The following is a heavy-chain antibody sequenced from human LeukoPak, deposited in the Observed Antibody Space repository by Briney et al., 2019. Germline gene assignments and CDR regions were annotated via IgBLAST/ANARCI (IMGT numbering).Heavy chain of an antibody. CDR3: VQYYYDSSGYYWDY. D-gene: IGHD3-22*01. J-gene: IGHJ4*02. Sequence: ASVKVSCKASGYTFTSYGISWVRQAPGQGLEWMGWISDYNGNTNYAQKLQGRVTMTTDTSTSTAYMELRSLRSDDTAVYYCVQYYYDSSGYYWDYWGQGTLVTVSS. V-gene: IGHV1-18*01. CDR2: ISDYNGNT. CDR1: GYTFTSYG.